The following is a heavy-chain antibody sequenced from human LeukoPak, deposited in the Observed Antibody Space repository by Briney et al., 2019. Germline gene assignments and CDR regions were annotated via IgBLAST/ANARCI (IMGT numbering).Heavy chain of an antibody. Sequence: RGSLRLSCAASGFTFCSYEMNWVRQAPGQGLGWVSYISSSGSTIYYADSVKGRFTISRDNANNPLYLQMNSLRAEDTAVYYCARDRGGSGYDWGQGTLVTVSS. J-gene: IGHJ4*02. D-gene: IGHD5-12*01. CDR1: GFTFCSYE. CDR2: ISSSGSTI. CDR3: ARDRGGSGYD. V-gene: IGHV3-48*03.